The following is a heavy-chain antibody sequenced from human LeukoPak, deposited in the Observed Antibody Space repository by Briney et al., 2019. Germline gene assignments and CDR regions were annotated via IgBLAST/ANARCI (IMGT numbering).Heavy chain of an antibody. CDR1: GFTFSDYN. J-gene: IGHJ6*03. V-gene: IGHV3-11*01. CDR3: ARVLRYCSGGNCYSGGLGYMDV. Sequence: GGSLRLSCAASGFTFSDYNMRWIRQAPGKGLEWVSSISRSGSTKYYADSVKGRFTISRHNAKNSLFRQMNSLRAEDTAVYYCARVLRYCSGGNCYSGGLGYMDVWGKGTTVTVSS. CDR2: ISRSGSTK. D-gene: IGHD2-15*01.